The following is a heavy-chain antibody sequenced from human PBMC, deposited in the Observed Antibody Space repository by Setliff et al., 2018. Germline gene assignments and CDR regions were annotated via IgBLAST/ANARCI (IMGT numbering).Heavy chain of an antibody. J-gene: IGHJ4*02. V-gene: IGHV4-61*09. CDR3: ARSPSSGAYWNPRPFYSDY. Sequence: LSLTCSVSGASITSGGFYWTWIRQPAGKGLEWIGHISPSGSTTYNPSVKSRVTISLDTSKNHFSLKLDSATAADTALYYCARSPSSGAYWNPRPFYSDYWARGTLVT. CDR2: ISPSGST. CDR1: GASITSGGFY. D-gene: IGHD1-26*01.